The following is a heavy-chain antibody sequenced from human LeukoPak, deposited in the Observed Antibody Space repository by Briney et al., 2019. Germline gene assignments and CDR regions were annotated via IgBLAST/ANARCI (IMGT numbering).Heavy chain of an antibody. D-gene: IGHD3-10*01. V-gene: IGHV4-59*01. J-gene: IGHJ3*02. Sequence: SETLSLTCTVSGGSISSYYWSCIRQPPGKGLEWIGPIYYSGSTNYNPSLKSRVTISIDTSKNQFSLKLSSVTAADTAVYYCARGGYYGSGSDDAFHIWGQGTMVTVSS. CDR1: GGSISSYY. CDR2: IYYSGST. CDR3: ARGGYYGSGSDDAFHI.